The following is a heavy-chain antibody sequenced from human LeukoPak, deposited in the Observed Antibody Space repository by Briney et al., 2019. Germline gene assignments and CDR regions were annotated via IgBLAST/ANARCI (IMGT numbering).Heavy chain of an antibody. CDR3: AAVSMNCSSTSCRKENWFDL. D-gene: IGHD2-2*01. J-gene: IGHJ5*02. Sequence: SETLSLTCTVSGGSISSYCWSWIRQPAGKGLEWIGRIYTSGSTNYNPSLKSRVTMSVDTSKNQFSLKLSSVTAADTAVYYCAAVSMNCSSTSCRKENWFDLWGQGTLVTVSS. V-gene: IGHV4-4*07. CDR1: GGSISSYC. CDR2: IYTSGST.